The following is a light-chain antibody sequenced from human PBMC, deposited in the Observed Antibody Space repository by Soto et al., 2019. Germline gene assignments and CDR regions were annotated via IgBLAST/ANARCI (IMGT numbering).Light chain of an antibody. CDR1: RSDIGAYNF. V-gene: IGLV2-14*03. Sequence: QSALTQPASVSGSPGQSITISCTGTRSDIGAYNFVSWYQQHPGEVPKLILYDVNDRPSGVSNRFSGSKSGNTASLTISGLQAEDEADYYCTSWTTSTTMIFGGGTKLTVL. CDR3: TSWTTSTTMI. J-gene: IGLJ2*01. CDR2: DVN.